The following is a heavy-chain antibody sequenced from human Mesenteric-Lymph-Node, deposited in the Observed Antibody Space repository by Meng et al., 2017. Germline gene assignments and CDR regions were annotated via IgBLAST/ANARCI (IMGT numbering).Heavy chain of an antibody. V-gene: IGHV3-74*01. J-gene: IGHJ6*02. Sequence: GSLKISCVASGFTFGSHWMHWVRQAPGKGLEWVSRIDRDGSVTTYADSVNGRFTISRDNAKNTLYLQMNSLRVEDTAVYYCARPGRWELLRGGLDVWGQGTTVTVSS. CDR1: GFTFGSHW. CDR3: ARPGRWELLRGGLDV. CDR2: IDRDGSVT. D-gene: IGHD1-26*01.